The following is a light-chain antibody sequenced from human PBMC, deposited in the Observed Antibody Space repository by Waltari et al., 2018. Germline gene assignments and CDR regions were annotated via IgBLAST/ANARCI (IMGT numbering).Light chain of an antibody. CDR1: QGISSY. CDR2: GAS. CDR3: QQVNGYPQA. J-gene: IGKJ2*01. V-gene: IGKV1-9*01. Sequence: IQLTQSPSSLSASVGDRVTITCQASQGISSYLAWYQQKPGKAPKLLIYGASTLQSGVPSRFSGSGFGTDFTLTISSLQPEDFATYYCQQVNGYPQAFGRGTKLEI.